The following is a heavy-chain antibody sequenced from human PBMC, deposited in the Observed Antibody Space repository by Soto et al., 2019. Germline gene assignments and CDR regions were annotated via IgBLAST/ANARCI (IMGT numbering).Heavy chain of an antibody. Sequence: PGGSLRLSCAASGFTFSSYAMSWVRQAPGKGLEWVSAISGSGVTTYSADSVQGRFTISRDNSQNTLYLQMNNLRAEDTAIYYCAKDPSGWPSTLEYWGQGTLVTVSS. D-gene: IGHD6-19*01. J-gene: IGHJ4*02. CDR2: ISGSGVTT. CDR1: GFTFSSYA. CDR3: AKDPSGWPSTLEY. V-gene: IGHV3-23*01.